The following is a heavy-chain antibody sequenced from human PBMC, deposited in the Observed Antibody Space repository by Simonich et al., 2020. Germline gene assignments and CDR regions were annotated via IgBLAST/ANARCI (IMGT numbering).Heavy chain of an antibody. CDR2: RKQDGSEK. J-gene: IGHJ6*03. D-gene: IGHD7-27*01. CDR1: GFTFSSDW. V-gene: IGHV3-7*01. CDR3: ARDGLGTAYYYYMDV. Sequence: EVQLVESGGGLVQPGGSLRLSCAASGFTFSSDWMSWVRQGPGKGLEWVVNRKQDGSEKYYVDSGKGRFTISRDNAKNSLYMQMNSLRAEDTAVYYCARDGLGTAYYYYMDVWGKGTTVTVSS.